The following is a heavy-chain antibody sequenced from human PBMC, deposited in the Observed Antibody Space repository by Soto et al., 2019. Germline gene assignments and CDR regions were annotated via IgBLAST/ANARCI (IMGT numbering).Heavy chain of an antibody. J-gene: IGHJ4*02. CDR2: ISGSGGST. CDR1: GFTFSSYA. V-gene: IGHV3-23*01. D-gene: IGHD3-3*01. CDR3: AKGREGVVLL. Sequence: GESLKISCAASGFTFSSYAMSWVRQAPGKGLEWVSAISGSGGSTYYADSVKGRFTISRDNSKNTLHLQMNSLRAEDTAVYYCAKGREGVVLLWGQGTLVTVSS.